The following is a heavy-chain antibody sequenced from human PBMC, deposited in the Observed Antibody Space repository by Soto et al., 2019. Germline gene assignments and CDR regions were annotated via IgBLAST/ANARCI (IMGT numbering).Heavy chain of an antibody. V-gene: IGHV1-69*13. Sequence: VKVCCKASGYTFTNYGVSWLRQAPGQGLEWMGGIIPIFGTANYAQKFQGRVTITADESTSTAYMELSSLRSEDTAVYYCARDTATAPGAFDIWGQGTMVTVSS. D-gene: IGHD5-18*01. CDR3: ARDTATAPGAFDI. CDR2: IIPIFGTA. J-gene: IGHJ3*02. CDR1: GYTFTNYG.